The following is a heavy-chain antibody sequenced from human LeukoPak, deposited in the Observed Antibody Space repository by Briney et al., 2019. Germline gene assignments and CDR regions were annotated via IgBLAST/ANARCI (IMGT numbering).Heavy chain of an antibody. CDR3: ARDGGDDSKVEGFFDY. V-gene: IGHV1-46*01. D-gene: IGHD3-22*01. J-gene: IGHJ4*02. Sequence: ASVKLSCKASGYTFTSYYMHWVRQAPGQGLEWMGIINPSGGSTSYAQKFQGRVTMTRDTSTSTVYMELSSLRSEDTAVYYCARDGGDDSKVEGFFDYWGQGTLVTVSS. CDR2: INPSGGST. CDR1: GYTFTSYY.